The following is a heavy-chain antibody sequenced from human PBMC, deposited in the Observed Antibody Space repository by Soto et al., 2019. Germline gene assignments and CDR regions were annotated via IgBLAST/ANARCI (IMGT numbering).Heavy chain of an antibody. CDR3: ARDQGVGATTDNWFDP. D-gene: IGHD1-26*01. V-gene: IGHV4-4*02. J-gene: IGHJ5*02. CDR1: GGSISSSNW. CDR2: IYHSGST. Sequence: QVQLQESGPGLVKPSGTLSLTCAVSGGSISSSNWWSWVRQPPGKGLEWIGEIYHSGSTNYNPSLKRRVTISVDKSKNQFSLKLSSVTAADTAVYYCARDQGVGATTDNWFDPWGQGTLVTVSS.